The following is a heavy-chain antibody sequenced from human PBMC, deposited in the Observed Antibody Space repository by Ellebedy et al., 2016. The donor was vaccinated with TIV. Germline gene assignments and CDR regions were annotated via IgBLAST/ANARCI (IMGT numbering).Heavy chain of an antibody. V-gene: IGHV1-18*01. CDR1: GYDFATYS. Sequence: ASVKVSCKTSGYDFATYSVSWVRQAPGQGLEWMGWISAYTGDTNYARKFQGRVSLTTDISTSPAYMELRSLRSDDTAVYYCARDMVQGMVSRYLWYDYWGQGTLVTVSS. CDR2: ISAYTGDT. D-gene: IGHD5/OR15-5a*01. J-gene: IGHJ4*02. CDR3: ARDMVQGMVSRYLWYDY.